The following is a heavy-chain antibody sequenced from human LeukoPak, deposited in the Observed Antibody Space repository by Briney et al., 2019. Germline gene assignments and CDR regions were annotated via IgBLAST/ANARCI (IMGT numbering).Heavy chain of an antibody. Sequence: GASVKVSCKASGCTFTSYYMHWVRQAPGQGLEWMGIINPSGGSTSYAQKFQGRVTMTRDTSTSTVYMEQSSLRSEDTAVYYCARLWFGDHDFDYWGQGTLVTVSS. D-gene: IGHD3-10*01. CDR2: INPSGGST. CDR3: ARLWFGDHDFDY. CDR1: GCTFTSYY. V-gene: IGHV1-46*03. J-gene: IGHJ4*02.